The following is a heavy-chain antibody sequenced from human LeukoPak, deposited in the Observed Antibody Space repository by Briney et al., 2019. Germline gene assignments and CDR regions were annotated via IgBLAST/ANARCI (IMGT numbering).Heavy chain of an antibody. CDR3: ARRLGRGWVGSFDY. CDR2: ISSSSSYI. CDR1: GFTFSSYS. Sequence: PGGSLRLSCAASGFTFSSYSMNWVRQAPGKGLEWVSSISSSSSYIYYADSVKGRFTISRDNAKNTLYLQMNSLRAEDTAVYYCARRLGRGWVGSFDYWGQGTLVTVSS. V-gene: IGHV3-21*04. J-gene: IGHJ4*02. D-gene: IGHD6-19*01.